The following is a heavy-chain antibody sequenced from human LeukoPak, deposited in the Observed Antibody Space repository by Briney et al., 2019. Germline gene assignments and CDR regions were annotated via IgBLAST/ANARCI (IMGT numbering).Heavy chain of an antibody. CDR1: GFTFSSYS. Sequence: GGSLRLSCAASGFTFSSYSMNWVRQAPGKGLEWVSYISSSSSTIYYADSVKGRFTISRDNAKNSLYLQMNSLRAEDTAVYYCARAGESGYNWNYPHVNWFDPWGQGTLVTVSS. CDR2: ISSSSSTI. CDR3: ARAGESGYNWNYPHVNWFDP. J-gene: IGHJ5*02. V-gene: IGHV3-48*04. D-gene: IGHD1-7*01.